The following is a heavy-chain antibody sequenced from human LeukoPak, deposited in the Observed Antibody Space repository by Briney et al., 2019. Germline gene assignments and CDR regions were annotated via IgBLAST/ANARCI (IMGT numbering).Heavy chain of an antibody. J-gene: IGHJ3*02. CDR3: AKDYGQWLVQEAFDI. CDR2: ISGSGGST. Sequence: GGSLRLSCAASGFTFSSYAMSWVRQAPGKGLEWASAISGSGGSTYYADSVKGRFTISRDNSKNTLYLQMNSLRAEDTAVYYCAKDYGQWLVQEAFDIWGQGTMVTVSS. CDR1: GFTFSSYA. D-gene: IGHD6-19*01. V-gene: IGHV3-23*01.